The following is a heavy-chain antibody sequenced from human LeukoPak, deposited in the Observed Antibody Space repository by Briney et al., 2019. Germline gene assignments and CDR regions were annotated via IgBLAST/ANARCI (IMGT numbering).Heavy chain of an antibody. CDR2: INHSGST. Sequence: SETLSLTCAVYGGSFSGYYWSWIRQPPGKGLEWIGEINHSGSTNYNPSLKSRVTISVDTSKNQFSLKLSSVTAADTAVYYCARESTSSGLGHWGQGTLVTVSS. J-gene: IGHJ4*02. CDR3: ARESTSSGLGH. V-gene: IGHV4-34*01. D-gene: IGHD2/OR15-2a*01. CDR1: GGSFSGYY.